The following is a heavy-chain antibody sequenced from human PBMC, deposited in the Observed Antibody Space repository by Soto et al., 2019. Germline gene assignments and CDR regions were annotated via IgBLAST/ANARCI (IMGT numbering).Heavy chain of an antibody. CDR2: IYGGGST. D-gene: IGHD2-8*01. Sequence: EVQLVESGGGLVQTGGSLRLSCATSGFTVTNSYMSWVRQGPGKGLEWVSIIYGGGSTHYADSVKGRFTISRDNSGNILYLQMNSLRAEDTAIYYCAREGPDCTISRCYQRGFDYWGQGTLVTVFS. CDR3: AREGPDCTISRCYQRGFDY. CDR1: GFTVTNSY. V-gene: IGHV3-66*01. J-gene: IGHJ4*02.